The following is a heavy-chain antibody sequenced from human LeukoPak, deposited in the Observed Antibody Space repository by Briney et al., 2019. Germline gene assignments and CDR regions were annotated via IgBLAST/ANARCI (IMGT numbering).Heavy chain of an antibody. V-gene: IGHV1-69*04. D-gene: IGHD3-9*01. CDR2: IIPILGIA. CDR3: ALRDYDILTGYHY. Sequence: ASVKASCKASGGTFSSYAISWVRQAPGQGLEWMGRIIPILGIANYAQKFQGRVTITADKSTSTAYMELSSLRSEDTAVYYCALRDYDILTGYHYWGQGTLVTVSS. J-gene: IGHJ4*02. CDR1: GGTFSSYA.